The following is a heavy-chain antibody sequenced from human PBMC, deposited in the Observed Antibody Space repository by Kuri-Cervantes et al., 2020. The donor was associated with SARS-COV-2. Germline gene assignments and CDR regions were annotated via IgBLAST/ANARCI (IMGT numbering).Heavy chain of an antibody. Sequence: GESLKISCAASGFTLDDYAMHWVRQAPGKGLEWVSLISWDGGSTYYADSVKGRFTISRDNSKNSLYLQMNSLRAEDTALYYCAKDRDLVLDYWGQGTLVTVSS. V-gene: IGHV3-43D*03. CDR2: ISWDGGST. CDR3: AKDRDLVLDY. CDR1: GFTLDDYA. J-gene: IGHJ4*02. D-gene: IGHD2-8*02.